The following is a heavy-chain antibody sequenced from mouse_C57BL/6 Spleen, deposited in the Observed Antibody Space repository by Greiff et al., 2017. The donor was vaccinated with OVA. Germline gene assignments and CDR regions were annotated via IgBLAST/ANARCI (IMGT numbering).Heavy chain of an antibody. CDR3: ARERDYYGSSGAWFAY. J-gene: IGHJ3*01. CDR1: GYTFTSYW. V-gene: IGHV1-64*01. CDR2: IHPNSGST. Sequence: VQLQQPGAELVKPGASVKLSCKASGYTFTSYWMHWVKQRPGQGLEWIGMIHPNSGSTNYNEKFKSKATLTVDKSSSTAYMQLSSLTSEDSAVYYCARERDYYGSSGAWFAYWGQGTLVTVSA. D-gene: IGHD1-1*01.